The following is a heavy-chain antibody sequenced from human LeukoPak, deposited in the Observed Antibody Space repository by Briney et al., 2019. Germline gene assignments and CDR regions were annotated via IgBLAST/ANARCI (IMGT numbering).Heavy chain of an antibody. V-gene: IGHV3-23*01. CDR1: GFAFSTYG. CDR2: ISGSGSNT. D-gene: IGHD7-27*01. Sequence: GGSLRLSCAASGFAFSTYGMSWVRQAPGKGLEWVSAISGSGSNTYYADSVKGRFTISRDNSRNTLYLQMNSLRAEDTAIYYCAKDRAWGFDYWGQGTLVTVSS. J-gene: IGHJ4*02. CDR3: AKDRAWGFDY.